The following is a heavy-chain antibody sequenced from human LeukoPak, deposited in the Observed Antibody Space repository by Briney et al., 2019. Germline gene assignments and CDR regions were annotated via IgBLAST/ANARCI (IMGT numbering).Heavy chain of an antibody. CDR1: GYTFTSYG. CDR2: ISAYNGNT. Sequence: ASVKVSCKASGYTFTSYGISWVRQAPGQGLEWMGWISAYNGNTSYAQKFQGRVTMTRDMSTSTVYMELSSLRSEDTAVYYCARDRDAATHYYYYMDVWGKGTTVTVSS. J-gene: IGHJ6*03. D-gene: IGHD2-15*01. CDR3: ARDRDAATHYYYYMDV. V-gene: IGHV1-18*01.